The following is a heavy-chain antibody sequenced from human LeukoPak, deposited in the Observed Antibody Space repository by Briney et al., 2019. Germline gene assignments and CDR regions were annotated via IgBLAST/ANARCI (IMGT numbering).Heavy chain of an antibody. D-gene: IGHD3-10*01. CDR1: GFTFSSYA. CDR3: ARGTMVRGAHDY. J-gene: IGHJ4*02. CDR2: ISYDGSNK. V-gene: IGHV3-30-3*01. Sequence: GSLRLSCAASGFTFSSYAMHWVRQAPGKGLEWAAVISYDGSNKYYADSVKGRFTISRDNAKNSLYLQMNSLRAEDTAVYYCARGTMVRGAHDYWGQGTLVTVSS.